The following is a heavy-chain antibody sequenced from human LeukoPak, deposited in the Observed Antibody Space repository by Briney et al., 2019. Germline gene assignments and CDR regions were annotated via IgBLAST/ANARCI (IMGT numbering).Heavy chain of an antibody. CDR2: INHSGST. D-gene: IGHD5-18*01. CDR3: ARGYSIDYFDY. CDR1: GGSFSSYY. Sequence: SETLSLTCAVYGGSFSSYYWSWIRQPPGKGLEWIGEINHSGSTNYNPSLKSRLTISVDTSKNQFSLKLSSVTAADTAVYYCARGYSIDYFDYWGQGTLVTVSS. J-gene: IGHJ4*02. V-gene: IGHV4-34*01.